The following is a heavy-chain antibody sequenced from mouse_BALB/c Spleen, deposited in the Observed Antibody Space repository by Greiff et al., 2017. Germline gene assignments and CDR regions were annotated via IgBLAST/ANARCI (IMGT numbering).Heavy chain of an antibody. CDR1: GFSLTSYG. Sequence: VMLVESGPGLVAPSQSLSITCTVSGFSLTSYGVHWVRQPPGKGLEWLGVIWAGGSTNYNSALMSRLSISKDNSKSQVFLKMNSLQTDDTAMYYCARDRDGSTPWYFDYWGQGTTLTVSS. CDR3: ARDRDGSTPWYFDY. CDR2: IWAGGST. J-gene: IGHJ2*01. V-gene: IGHV2-9*02. D-gene: IGHD1-1*01.